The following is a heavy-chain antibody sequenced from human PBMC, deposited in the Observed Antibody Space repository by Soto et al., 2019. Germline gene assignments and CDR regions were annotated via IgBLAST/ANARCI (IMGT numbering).Heavy chain of an antibody. CDR2: ISYDGSNK. J-gene: IGHJ6*02. CDR1: GFTFSSYG. D-gene: IGHD3-10*01. V-gene: IGHV3-30*18. CDR3: AKDLITMVRGVVNYYYYGMDV. Sequence: QVQLVESGGGVVQPGRSLRLSCAASGFTFSSYGMHWVRQAPGKGLESVAVISYDGSNKYYADSVKGRFTISRDNSKNTLYLQMNSLRAEDTAVYYCAKDLITMVRGVVNYYYYGMDVWGQWTTVTVSS.